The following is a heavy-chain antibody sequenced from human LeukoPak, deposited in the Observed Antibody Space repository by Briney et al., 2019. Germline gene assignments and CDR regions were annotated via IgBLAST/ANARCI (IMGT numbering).Heavy chain of an antibody. Sequence: PSETLSLTCTVSGGSISSYYWSWLRQPPGKGLEGIGYIYYSGSTNYNPSLKSRVTISVDTSKNQFSLKLSPVTAADTAVYYCASTSLGYDILTGYYSWFDPWGQGTLVTVSS. CDR3: ASTSLGYDILTGYYSWFDP. D-gene: IGHD3-9*01. CDR1: GGSISSYY. V-gene: IGHV4-59*01. CDR2: IYYSGST. J-gene: IGHJ5*02.